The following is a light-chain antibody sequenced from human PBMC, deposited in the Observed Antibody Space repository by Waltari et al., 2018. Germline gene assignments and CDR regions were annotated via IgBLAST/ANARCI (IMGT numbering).Light chain of an antibody. J-gene: IGKJ5*01. Sequence: EIVMTQSPATLSVSPGERAPLSCRASQSVSGDLAWYQQKPGQAPRLLFYGAATRATGIPARFSGSGSGTDFTLSISSLQSEDFALYYCQQYNDWPKITFGQGTRLEIK. CDR2: GAA. CDR3: QQYNDWPKIT. V-gene: IGKV3-15*01. CDR1: QSVSGD.